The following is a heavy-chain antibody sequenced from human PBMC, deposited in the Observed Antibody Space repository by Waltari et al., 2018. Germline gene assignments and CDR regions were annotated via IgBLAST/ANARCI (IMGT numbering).Heavy chain of an antibody. CDR3: ARRAPKSGSYEFDY. D-gene: IGHD1-26*01. CDR1: GYTFTSYD. CDR2: RNPNSGNT. J-gene: IGHJ4*02. Sequence: QVQLVQSGAEVKKPGASVKVSCKASGYTFTSYDINWVRQATGQGLEWMGWRNPNSGNTGYAQKFQGRVTMTRNTSISTAYMELSSLRSEDTAVYYCARRAPKSGSYEFDYWGQGTLVTVSS. V-gene: IGHV1-8*01.